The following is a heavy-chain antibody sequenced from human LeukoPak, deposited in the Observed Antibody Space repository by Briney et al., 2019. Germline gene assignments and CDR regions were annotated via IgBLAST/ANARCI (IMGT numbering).Heavy chain of an antibody. CDR3: ARVGCSSTSCYGNYYYMDV. D-gene: IGHD2-2*01. CDR2: INPNSGGT. Sequence: GASVKVSCKASGYTFTGYYMHWVRQAPGQGLEWMGWINPNSGGTNYAQKFQGRVTMTRDTSISTAYMELSRLRSDDTAVYYCARVGCSSTSCYGNYYYMDVWGKGTTVTISS. CDR1: GYTFTGYY. J-gene: IGHJ6*03. V-gene: IGHV1-2*02.